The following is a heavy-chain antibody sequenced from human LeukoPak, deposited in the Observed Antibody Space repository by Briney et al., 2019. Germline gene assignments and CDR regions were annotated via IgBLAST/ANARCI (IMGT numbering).Heavy chain of an antibody. V-gene: IGHV3-33*01. Sequence: GRSLRLSCAASGFTFSSYGMHWVRQAPGKGLEWVAVIWYDGSKKYYADSVKGRFTISRDNSKNTLYLQINSLRAEGTAVYYCGRDPGAGEWVFYFDYWGQGNPGHRLL. CDR1: GFTFSSYG. CDR3: GRDPGAGEWVFYFDY. J-gene: IGHJ4*02. CDR2: IWYDGSKK. D-gene: IGHD3-16*01.